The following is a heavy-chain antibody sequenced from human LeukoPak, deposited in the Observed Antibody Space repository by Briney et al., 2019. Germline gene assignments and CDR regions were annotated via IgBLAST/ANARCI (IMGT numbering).Heavy chain of an antibody. J-gene: IGHJ4*02. CDR3: ASGAWAARLNS. CDR1: GESLNYYY. D-gene: IGHD4-23*01. CDR2: IFDGKTI. V-gene: IGHV4-34*12. Sequence: SDTLSLTCAVYGESLNYYYWSRIRLSPGEGLEWIGDIFDGKTINYNPPLKSRVTISAATSSQQFSLNLKSVTAADTAVYFCASGAWAARLNSWAQGALVIVSS.